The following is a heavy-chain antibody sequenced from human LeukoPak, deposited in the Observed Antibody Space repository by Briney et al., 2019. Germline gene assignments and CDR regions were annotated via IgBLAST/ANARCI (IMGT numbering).Heavy chain of an antibody. D-gene: IGHD2-15*01. CDR2: ISYDGSDK. CDR1: GFTFTSYA. CDR3: AKDRGGPTDS. V-gene: IGHV3-30*18. Sequence: GGSLRLSCAASGFTFTSYAMHWVRQAPGKGLEWVALISYDGSDKYYADSVKGRFTISRDSSKNTLYLQMYSLRAEDTAIYYCAKDRGGPTDSWGQGTLVTVSS. J-gene: IGHJ4*02.